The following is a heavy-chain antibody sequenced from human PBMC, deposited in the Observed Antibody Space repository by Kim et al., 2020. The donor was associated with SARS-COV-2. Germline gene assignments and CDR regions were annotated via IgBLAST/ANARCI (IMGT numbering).Heavy chain of an antibody. J-gene: IGHJ4*02. V-gene: IGHV5-10-1*01. D-gene: IGHD5-12*01. CDR2: IDPSDSYT. CDR1: GYSFTNYW. CDR3: AVQRQGRRVSKGYSGLW. Sequence: GESLKISCKGSGYSFTNYWINWVRQMPGKGLEWMGRIDPSDSYTNYSPSFQGHVTISGDKFISTAYLQWSSLKASDSAMYYCAVQRQGRRVSKGYSGLWWGQGTLVTVSS.